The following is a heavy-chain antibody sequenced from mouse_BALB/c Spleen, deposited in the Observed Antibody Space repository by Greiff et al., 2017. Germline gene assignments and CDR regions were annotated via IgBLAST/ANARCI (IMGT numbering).Heavy chain of an antibody. Sequence: DVQLVESGGGLVKPGGSLKLSCAASGFAFSSYDMSWVRQTPEKRLEWVAYISSGGGSTYYPDTVKGRFTISRDNAKNTLYLQMSSLKSEDTAMYYCARHRFYYGSSYWYFDVWGAGTTVTVSA. V-gene: IGHV5-12-1*01. CDR1: GFAFSSYD. J-gene: IGHJ1*01. D-gene: IGHD1-1*01. CDR2: ISSGGGST. CDR3: ARHRFYYGSSYWYFDV.